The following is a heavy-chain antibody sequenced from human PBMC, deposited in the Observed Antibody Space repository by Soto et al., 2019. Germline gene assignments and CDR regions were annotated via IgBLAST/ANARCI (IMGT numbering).Heavy chain of an antibody. Sequence: SLTSTISGGTISSADYYWSCIRQHPGKGLEWIGYSTYIGSTYYIPSLRGRVTISVDTSTTKFSVKMSSVTAADTAVYYCARDFTGTCPYSYGMDVWGQGTTVTVSS. CDR2: STYIGST. CDR1: GGTISSADYY. D-gene: IGHD1-7*01. V-gene: IGHV4-31*03. CDR3: ARDFTGTCPYSYGMDV. J-gene: IGHJ6*02.